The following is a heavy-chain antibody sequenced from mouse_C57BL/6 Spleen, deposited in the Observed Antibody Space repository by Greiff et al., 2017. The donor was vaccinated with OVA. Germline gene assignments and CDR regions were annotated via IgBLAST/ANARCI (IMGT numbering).Heavy chain of an antibody. CDR1: GYTFTSYW. CDR2: IDPSDSYT. D-gene: IGHD2-4*01. Sequence: VQLQQPGAELVKPGASVKLSCKASGYTFTSYWMQWVKQRPGQGLEWIGEIDPSDSYTNYNQKFKGKATLTVDTSSSTAYMQLSSLTSEDSAVYYCARYDYGRDYFVYWGQGTTRTVSS. V-gene: IGHV1-50*01. CDR3: ARYDYGRDYFVY. J-gene: IGHJ2*01.